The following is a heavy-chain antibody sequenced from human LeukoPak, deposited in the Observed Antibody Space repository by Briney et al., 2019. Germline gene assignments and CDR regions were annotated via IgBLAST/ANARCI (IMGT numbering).Heavy chain of an antibody. D-gene: IGHD3-3*01. CDR3: ARVSDFWSGSYYYYMDV. J-gene: IGHJ6*03. CDR2: ISWNSGTI. CDR1: GFRFDDYG. Sequence: GGSLRLSCVASGFRFDDYGMHWVRQIPGKGLEWVSGISWNSGTIGYADSVKGRFTISRDNAKNSLYLQMNSLRAEDTAVYYCARVSDFWSGSYYYYMDVWGKGTTVTVSS. V-gene: IGHV3-9*01.